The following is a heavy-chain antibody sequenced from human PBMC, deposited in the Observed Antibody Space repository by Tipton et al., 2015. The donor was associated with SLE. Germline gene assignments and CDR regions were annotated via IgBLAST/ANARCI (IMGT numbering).Heavy chain of an antibody. D-gene: IGHD2-21*02. V-gene: IGHV3-48*03. CDR2: ISSSGSTI. CDR1: GFTFSSYE. Sequence: SLRLSCAASGFTFSSYEMNWVRQAPGKGLEWVSYISSSGSTIYYAASVKGRFTISRDNSKNTLYLQMNSLRAEDTAVYYCAKDKVGDKTVMTASDAFDIWGQGTMVTVSS. CDR3: AKDKVGDKTVMTASDAFDI. J-gene: IGHJ3*02.